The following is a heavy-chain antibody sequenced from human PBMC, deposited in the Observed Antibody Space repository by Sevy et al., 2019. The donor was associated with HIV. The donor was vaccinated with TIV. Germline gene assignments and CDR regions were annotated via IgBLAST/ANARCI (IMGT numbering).Heavy chain of an antibody. CDR1: GFTFSSYW. CDR3: ARGSGYYDFWSGYYTYYYYGMDV. Sequence: GGSLSLSCAASGFTFSSYWMHWVRQAPGKGLVWVSRINSDGSSTSYADSVKGRFTISRDNAKNTLYLQMNSLRAEDTAVYYCARGSGYYDFWSGYYTYYYYGMDVWGQGTTVTVSS. CDR2: INSDGSST. D-gene: IGHD3-3*01. J-gene: IGHJ6*02. V-gene: IGHV3-74*01.